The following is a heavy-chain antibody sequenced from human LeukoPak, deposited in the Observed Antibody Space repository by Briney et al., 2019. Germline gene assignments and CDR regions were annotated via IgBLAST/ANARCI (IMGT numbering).Heavy chain of an antibody. Sequence: ASVKVSCKASGYTFTGYYIHWVRQAPGQGLEWMGIINPSGGSTSYAQKFQGRVTMTRDMSTSTVYMELSSLRSEDTAVYYCARDRNYYDSSGYYPGNYWGQGTLVTVSS. J-gene: IGHJ4*02. D-gene: IGHD3-22*01. CDR1: GYTFTGYY. CDR3: ARDRNYYDSSGYYPGNY. CDR2: INPSGGST. V-gene: IGHV1-46*01.